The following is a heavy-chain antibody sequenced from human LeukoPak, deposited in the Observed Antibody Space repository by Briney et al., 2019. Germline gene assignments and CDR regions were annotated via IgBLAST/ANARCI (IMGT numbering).Heavy chain of an antibody. Sequence: PGGSLRLSCAASGFTVSSNYMSWVRQAPGKGLEWVSVIYSGGSTYYADSVKGRFTISRHNSKNTLYLQMNSLRAEDTAVYYCARDFYGEEYYFDYWGQGTLVTVSS. J-gene: IGHJ4*02. CDR2: IYSGGST. D-gene: IGHD4-17*01. V-gene: IGHV3-53*04. CDR3: ARDFYGEEYYFDY. CDR1: GFTVSSNY.